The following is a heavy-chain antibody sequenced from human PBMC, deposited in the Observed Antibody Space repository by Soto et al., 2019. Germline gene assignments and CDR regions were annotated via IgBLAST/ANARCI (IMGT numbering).Heavy chain of an antibody. CDR2: IYYNGST. J-gene: IGHJ3*02. V-gene: IGHV4-39*01. CDR3: ATRIAVAGTSFDI. Sequence: QLQLQESGPGLVKPSETLSLTCTFSGGSISSSSDYWGWIRQPPGKGLEWIGSIYYNGSTYYNPSLMSRVTSSVNTSKNQFSRKLSSVTAAGTDGYYCATRIAVAGTSFDIWGQGTMVTVSS. D-gene: IGHD6-19*01. CDR1: GGSISSSSDY.